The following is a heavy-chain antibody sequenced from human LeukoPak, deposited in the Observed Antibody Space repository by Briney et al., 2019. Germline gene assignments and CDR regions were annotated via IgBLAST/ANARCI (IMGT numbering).Heavy chain of an antibody. J-gene: IGHJ5*02. CDR2: IYSNDDK. V-gene: IGHV2-5*01. D-gene: IGHD3-3*01. CDR3: AHSVDFWGGYRLDP. CDR1: GGSISSSGYY. Sequence: QTLSLTCTVSGGSISSSGYYWSWVRQHPGKGLEWLALIYSNDDKRYSPSLKGRLTITKDASKNQVVLTMTNMDPVDTATYYCAHSVDFWGGYRLDPWGQGTLVTVSS.